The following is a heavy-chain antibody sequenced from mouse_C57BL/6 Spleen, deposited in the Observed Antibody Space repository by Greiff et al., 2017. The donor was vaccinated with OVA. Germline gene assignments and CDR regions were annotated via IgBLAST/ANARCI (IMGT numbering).Heavy chain of an antibody. CDR2: INPSTGGT. CDR3: AHGSSYYFDY. V-gene: IGHV1-42*01. D-gene: IGHD1-1*01. J-gene: IGHJ2*01. CDR1: GYSFTGYY. Sequence: VQLQQSGPELVKPGASVKISCKASGYSFTGYYMNWVKQSPEKSLEWIGEINPSTGGTTYNQKFKAKATLTVDKSSSTAYMQLKSLTSEDSAVYYCAHGSSYYFDYWGQGTTLTVSS.